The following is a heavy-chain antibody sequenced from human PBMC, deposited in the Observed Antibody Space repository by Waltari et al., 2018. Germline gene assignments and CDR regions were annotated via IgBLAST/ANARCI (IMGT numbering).Heavy chain of an antibody. V-gene: IGHV4-39*01. J-gene: IGHJ3*02. CDR2: IYYSGST. Sequence: QLQLQESGPGLVKPSETLSLTYTVSGGSISSSSYYWGWIRQPPGKGLEWIGSIYYSGSTYYNPSLKSRVTISVDTSKNQFSLKLSSVTAADTAVYYCASAYSSSWRDAFDIWGQGTMVTVSS. D-gene: IGHD6-13*01. CDR1: GGSISSSSYY. CDR3: ASAYSSSWRDAFDI.